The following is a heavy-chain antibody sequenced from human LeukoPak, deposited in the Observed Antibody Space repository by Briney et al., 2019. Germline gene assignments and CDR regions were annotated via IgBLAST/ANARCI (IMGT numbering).Heavy chain of an antibody. D-gene: IGHD3-3*01. Sequence: ASVKVSCKASGYTFTSYYMHWVRQATGQGLEWMGWMNPNSGNTGYAQKFQGRVTITRNTSISTAYMELSSLRSEDTAVYYCARGGPRFLEWLLPTSAFDYWGQGTLVTVSS. CDR2: MNPNSGNT. CDR3: ARGGPRFLEWLLPTSAFDY. J-gene: IGHJ4*02. CDR1: GYTFTSYY. V-gene: IGHV1-8*01.